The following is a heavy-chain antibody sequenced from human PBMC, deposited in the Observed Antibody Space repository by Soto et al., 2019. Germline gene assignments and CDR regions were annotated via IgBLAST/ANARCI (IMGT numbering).Heavy chain of an antibody. CDR2: ISGSGVHT. D-gene: IGHD3-3*01. J-gene: IGHJ6*02. CDR3: AKDGSYDFWRGDFDV. V-gene: IGHV3-23*01. Sequence: PGGSLRLSCEASGFTFSIYAMTWVRQAPGKGLEWVSSISGSGVHTYYADSVKGRFAISRDNSKNTLSLQMNSLRAEDTALYYCAKDGSYDFWRGDFDVWGQGATVTVSS. CDR1: GFTFSIYA.